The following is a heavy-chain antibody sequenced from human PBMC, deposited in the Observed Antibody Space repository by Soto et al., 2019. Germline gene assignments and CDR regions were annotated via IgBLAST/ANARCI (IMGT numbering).Heavy chain of an antibody. Sequence: GSLRLSCAASRFTFSSYPMSWVRQAPGKGLEWVSAISPSGDNTYSPDSVKGRFTISRDNSKNTLYLQMNNLRAEDTAVYYCADGGEWSFNFEYWGQGTQVTVSS. CDR2: ISPSGDNT. V-gene: IGHV3-23*01. CDR3: ADGGEWSFNFEY. D-gene: IGHD3-3*01. J-gene: IGHJ4*02. CDR1: RFTFSSYP.